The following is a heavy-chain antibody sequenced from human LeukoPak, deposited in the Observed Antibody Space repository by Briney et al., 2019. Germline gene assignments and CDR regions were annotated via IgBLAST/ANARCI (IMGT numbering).Heavy chain of an antibody. D-gene: IGHD5-18*01. J-gene: IGHJ4*02. V-gene: IGHV5-51*01. CDR2: IYPGDSDT. CDR3: ARQVDSDTAMDSFDY. CDR1: GYSFATYW. Sequence: GESLKISCRGSGYSFATYWIGWVRQMPGKGLEWMGIIYPGDSDTRYSPSFQGQVTISADKSISTAYLQWSSLKASDTAMYYCARQVDSDTAMDSFDYWGQGTLVTVSS.